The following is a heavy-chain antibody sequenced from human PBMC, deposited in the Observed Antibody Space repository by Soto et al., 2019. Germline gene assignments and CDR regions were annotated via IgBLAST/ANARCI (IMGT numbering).Heavy chain of an antibody. J-gene: IGHJ5*02. CDR2: IYHSGTT. CDR1: GYSISSGYY. Sequence: SETLSLTCVVSGYSISSGYYWGWLRQPPGKGLEWIGSIYHSGTTYYNPSLKSRVTISLDTSRNQFSLKLPSVTAADTAVYYCARSLLTSSWYAGSWGQGTRVTVSP. CDR3: ARSLLTSSWYAGS. D-gene: IGHD6-13*01. V-gene: IGHV4-38-2*01.